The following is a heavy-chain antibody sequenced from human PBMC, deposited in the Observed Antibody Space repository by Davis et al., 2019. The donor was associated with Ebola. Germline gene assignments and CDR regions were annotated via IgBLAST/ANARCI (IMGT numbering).Heavy chain of an antibody. J-gene: IGHJ3*02. D-gene: IGHD1-26*01. V-gene: IGHV1-46*01. CDR2: INPSGGST. CDR3: ARDLRSGSTTGAFDI. CDR1: GYTFTSYG. Sequence: ASVKVSCKASGYTFTSYGISWVRQAPGQGLEWMGIINPSGGSTSYAQKFQGRVTMTRDTSTSTVYMELSSLRSEDTAVYYCARDLRSGSTTGAFDIWGQGTMVTVSS.